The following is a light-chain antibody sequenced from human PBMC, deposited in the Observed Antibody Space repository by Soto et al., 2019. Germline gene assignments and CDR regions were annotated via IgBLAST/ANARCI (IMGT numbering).Light chain of an antibody. CDR2: LNSDGSH. CDR3: QTWGTSIQV. V-gene: IGLV4-69*01. J-gene: IGLJ3*02. Sequence: QAVVTQSPSASASLGASVKLTCTLSSGHISYAIAWHQQQPEKGPRYLMKLNSDGSHSKGDGIPDRFSGSSSGAERYLTISSLQSQDEADYYCQTWGTSIQVSGGGTKVTVL. CDR1: SGHISYA.